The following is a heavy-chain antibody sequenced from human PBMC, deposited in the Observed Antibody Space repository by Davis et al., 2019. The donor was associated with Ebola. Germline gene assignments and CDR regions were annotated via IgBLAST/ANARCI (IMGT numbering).Heavy chain of an antibody. Sequence: ASVKVSCKASGYTFTSYYMHWVRRAPGQGLEWMGIINPSGGSTSYAQKFQGRVTMTRDTSTSTVYMELSSLRSEDTAVYYCASRGGYDFWSGYHIAPYGMDVWGQGTTVTVSS. J-gene: IGHJ6*02. CDR3: ASRGGYDFWSGYHIAPYGMDV. D-gene: IGHD3-3*01. CDR2: INPSGGST. CDR1: GYTFTSYY. V-gene: IGHV1-46*01.